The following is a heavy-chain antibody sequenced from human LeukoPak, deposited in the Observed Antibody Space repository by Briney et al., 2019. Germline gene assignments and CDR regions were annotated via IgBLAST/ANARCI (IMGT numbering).Heavy chain of an antibody. V-gene: IGHV3-53*01. J-gene: IGHJ6*03. CDR2: SDSGGST. CDR1: GFTVSSNY. Sequence: SLRLSCAASGFTVSSNYMSLGLQAPGKGREAGAVSDSGGSTYCADSVKGRFTISRDNSKNTLYLQMNSLRAEGPAVYYCARAPVSGDGYHRRPYYYQMDVWGKGPTVTISS. D-gene: IGHD5-24*01. CDR3: ARAPVSGDGYHRRPYYYQMDV.